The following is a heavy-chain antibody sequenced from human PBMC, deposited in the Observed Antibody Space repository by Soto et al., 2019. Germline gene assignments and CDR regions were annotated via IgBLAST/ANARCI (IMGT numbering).Heavy chain of an antibody. CDR1: GFTFSSYG. D-gene: IGHD6-19*01. CDR3: ARGALYGGWYAFDY. J-gene: IGHJ4*02. CDR2: IWYDGSNK. V-gene: IGHV3-33*01. Sequence: QVQLVESGGGVVQPGRSLRLSCAASGFTFSSYGMHWVRQAPGKGPEWVAVIWYDGSNKYYADSVKGRFTISRDNSKNTLYLQMNSLRAEDTAVYYCARGALYGGWYAFDYWGQGTLVTVSS.